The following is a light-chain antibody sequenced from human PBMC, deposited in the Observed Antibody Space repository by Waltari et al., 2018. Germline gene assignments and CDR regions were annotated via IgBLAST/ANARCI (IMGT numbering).Light chain of an antibody. CDR3: SSYTTGSTRYV. V-gene: IGLV2-14*03. CDR1: SSDLGAYNF. Sequence: QSALTQPASVSGSPGQSITISCTGTSSDLGAYNFVSWYQKHPGKAPKFMIYDVNNRPSGVSSRFSGSKSGNTASLTISGLQAEDEADYYCSSYTTGSTRYVFGSGTKVTVL. CDR2: DVN. J-gene: IGLJ1*01.